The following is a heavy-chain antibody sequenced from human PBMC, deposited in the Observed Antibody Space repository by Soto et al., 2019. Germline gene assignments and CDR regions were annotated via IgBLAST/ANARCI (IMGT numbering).Heavy chain of an antibody. CDR1: GGSISSGGYY. V-gene: IGHV4-31*03. CDR2: INYSGRT. J-gene: IGHJ3*01. CDR3: ARDGVLCWEYGAAPDAFYL. D-gene: IGHD4-17*01. Sequence: QVQLQESGPGLVKPSQTLSLTCTVSGGSISSGGYYWSWIRQHPGKGLEWIGYINYSGRTYYNPSLKSRATLSVYPXXNXLXXKLSPVTAADTAVYYCARDGVLCWEYGAAPDAFYLWGQGTMVTVSS.